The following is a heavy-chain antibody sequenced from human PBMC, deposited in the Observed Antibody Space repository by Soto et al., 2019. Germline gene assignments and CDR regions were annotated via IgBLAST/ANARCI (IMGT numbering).Heavy chain of an antibody. J-gene: IGHJ4*02. D-gene: IGHD2-2*01. CDR1: GYTFTSYA. CDR2: INAGNGNT. Sequence: ASVKVSCKASGYTFTSYAMHWVRQAPGQRLEWMGWINAGNGNTKYSQKFQGRVTITRDTSASTAYMELSSLRSEDTAVYYCAILMGDIVVVPAAIDYWGQGTLVTVSS. CDR3: AILMGDIVVVPAAIDY. V-gene: IGHV1-3*01.